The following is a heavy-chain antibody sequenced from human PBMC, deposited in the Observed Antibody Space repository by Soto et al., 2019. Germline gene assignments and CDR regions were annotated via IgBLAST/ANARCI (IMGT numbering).Heavy chain of an antibody. D-gene: IGHD6-19*01. CDR3: ARNNGWYIDYFDY. CDR2: IYYSGST. V-gene: IGHV4-59*01. Sequence: SETLSLTCTVSGGSINSYYWNWIRQPPGKGLEWIGYIYYSGSTNYNPSLKSRVTISVDTSKNQFSLRLSSVTTADTAVYYCARNNGWYIDYFDYWGQGALVTVSS. CDR1: GGSINSYY. J-gene: IGHJ4*02.